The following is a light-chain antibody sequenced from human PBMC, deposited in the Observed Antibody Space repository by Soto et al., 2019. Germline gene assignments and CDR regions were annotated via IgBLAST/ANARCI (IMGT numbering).Light chain of an antibody. V-gene: IGKV1-33*01. CDR1: QDIDKF. CDR2: DAS. CDR3: QQYDDLPIT. Sequence: DIQMTQSPSSLSASVGDRVTITCQASQDIDKFLNWYQQKPGKAPKLLIDDASNLETGVPSRFSGSGSGTHLTFTISSLQPEDIATYYCQQYDDLPITFGQGTRLEIK. J-gene: IGKJ5*01.